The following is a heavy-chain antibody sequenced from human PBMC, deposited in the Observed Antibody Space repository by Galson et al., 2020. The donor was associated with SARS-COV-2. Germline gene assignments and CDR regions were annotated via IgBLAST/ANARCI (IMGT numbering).Heavy chain of an antibody. J-gene: IGHJ6*02. CDR1: GFTFDDHG. D-gene: IGHD3-10*01. Sequence: GGSLRLSCAASGFTFDDHGMSWVRQAPGKGLEWVSGINWNGSATGYADSVKGRFTISRDNAKNSLYLQMNSLRAEDTALYYCARDRINHSFGGLDVWGQGTPVTVSS. CDR2: INWNGSAT. V-gene: IGHV3-20*04. CDR3: ARDRINHSFGGLDV.